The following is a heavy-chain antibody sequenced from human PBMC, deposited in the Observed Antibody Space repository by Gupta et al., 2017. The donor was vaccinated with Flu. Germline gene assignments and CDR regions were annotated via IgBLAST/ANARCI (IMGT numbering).Heavy chain of an antibody. J-gene: IGHJ4*02. D-gene: IGHD3-22*01. Sequence: QVQLVESGGGVVQPGRSLRLSCASSESTLRSYGMHWVSQATGRGWAWVAVISYDGSNKYYADSVKGRFTISRDNSKNTLYLQMNSLRAEDTAVYYCAKDPPLYYYVSSGYFWGQGTLVTVSS. V-gene: IGHV3-30*18. CDR2: ISYDGSNK. CDR1: ESTLRSYG. CDR3: AKDPPLYYYVSSGYF.